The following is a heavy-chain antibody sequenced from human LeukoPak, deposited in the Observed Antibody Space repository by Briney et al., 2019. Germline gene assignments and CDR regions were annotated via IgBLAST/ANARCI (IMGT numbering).Heavy chain of an antibody. D-gene: IGHD1-26*01. CDR2: IYYSGST. CDR3: AREVGATGDFDY. V-gene: IGHV4-39*07. Sequence: PSETLSLTCTVSGGSISSSSYYWGWIRQPPGKGLEWIGSIYYSGSTYYNPSLKSRVTISVDTSKNQFSLKLGSVTAADTAVYYCAREVGATGDFDYWGQGTLVTVSS. CDR1: GGSISSSSYY. J-gene: IGHJ4*02.